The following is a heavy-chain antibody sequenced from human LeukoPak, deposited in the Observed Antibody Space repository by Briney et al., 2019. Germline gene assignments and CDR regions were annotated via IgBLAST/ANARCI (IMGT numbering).Heavy chain of an antibody. D-gene: IGHD6-13*01. CDR1: GFTFSDYY. J-gene: IGHJ5*02. CDR2: ISSSGSYT. Sequence: GGSLILSCAASGFTFSDYYMSWIRQAPGKGLEWVSYISSSGSYTNYADSVKGRFTISRDNAKNSLYLQMNSLRAEDTAVYYCARDATAAGRFDPWGQGTLVTVSS. CDR3: ARDATAAGRFDP. V-gene: IGHV3-11*06.